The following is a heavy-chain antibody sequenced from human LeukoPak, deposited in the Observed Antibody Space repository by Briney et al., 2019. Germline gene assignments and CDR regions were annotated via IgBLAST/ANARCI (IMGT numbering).Heavy chain of an antibody. CDR2: ISATGGST. J-gene: IGHJ4*02. D-gene: IGHD3-22*01. CDR3: AKRSDSSGSYYFDY. Sequence: GGSLRLSCAASGFSFSSYAMNWVRQAPGKGLEWVSAISATGGSTYYADSVKGRFTISRDNSKNTLYLQMNSLRAEDTAVYYCAKRSDSSGSYYFDYWGSGTLVTVSS. CDR1: GFSFSSYA. V-gene: IGHV3-23*01.